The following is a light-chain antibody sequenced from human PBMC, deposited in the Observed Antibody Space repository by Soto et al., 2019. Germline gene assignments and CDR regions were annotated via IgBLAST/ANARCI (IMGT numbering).Light chain of an antibody. V-gene: IGLV2-14*01. Sequence: QSVLTQPASVSGSPGQSITISCTGTSSDVGGYNYVSWYQQHPGKASKLMIYDVSNRPSGVSNRFSGSKSGNTASLTISVLQAEDEADYYCSSYTSSSTLGYVFGTGTKVTVL. CDR3: SSYTSSSTLGYV. J-gene: IGLJ1*01. CDR2: DVS. CDR1: SSDVGGYNY.